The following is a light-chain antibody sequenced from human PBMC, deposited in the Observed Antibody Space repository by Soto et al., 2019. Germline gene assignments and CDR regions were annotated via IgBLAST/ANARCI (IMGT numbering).Light chain of an antibody. V-gene: IGKV1-17*01. J-gene: IGKJ4*01. CDR3: QQYNNWPWGT. CDR1: QGIRND. Sequence: DIQMTQSPSSLSASVGDRVTITCRASQGIRNDLGWYQQRQGKAPKRLIYAASSLQIGVPSRFSGSGSGTEFTLTISSLQSEDFAVYYCQQYNNWPWGTFGGGTKVEIK. CDR2: AAS.